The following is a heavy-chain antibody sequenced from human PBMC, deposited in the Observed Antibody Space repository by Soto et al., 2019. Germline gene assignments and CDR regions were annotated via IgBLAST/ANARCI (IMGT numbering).Heavy chain of an antibody. D-gene: IGHD3-10*01. J-gene: IGHJ4*02. V-gene: IGHV1-18*01. Sequence: ASVKVSCKASGYTFTSYGISWVRQAPGQGLEWMGWISAYNGNTNYAQKLQGRVTMTTDTFTSTAYMELRSLRSDDTAVYYCARDLRYYGWGSYNTTHYLDYGGKGTWATASS. CDR2: ISAYNGNT. CDR1: GYTFTSYG. CDR3: ARDLRYYGWGSYNTTHYLDY.